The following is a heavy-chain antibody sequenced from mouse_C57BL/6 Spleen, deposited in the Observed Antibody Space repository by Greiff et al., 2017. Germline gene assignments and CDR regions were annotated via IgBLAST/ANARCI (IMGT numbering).Heavy chain of an antibody. V-gene: IGHV3-6*01. CDR2: ISYDGSN. CDR1: GYSITSGYY. J-gene: IGHJ3*01. D-gene: IGHD4-1*01. Sequence: VQLQESGPGLVKPSQSLSLTCSVTGYSITSGYYWNWIRQFPGNKLECMDYISYDGSNNYNPSLKNRITITRDTSKNQFFLKLNSVTTEDTATYDCAPNWDGLFADWGQGTLVTVSA. CDR3: APNWDGLFAD.